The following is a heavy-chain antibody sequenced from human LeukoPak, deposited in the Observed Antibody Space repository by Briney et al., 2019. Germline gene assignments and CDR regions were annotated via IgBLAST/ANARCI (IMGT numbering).Heavy chain of an antibody. CDR2: ISGSGGST. J-gene: IGHJ4*02. Sequence: PGGSLRLSCAASGFTFSSYAMSWVRQAPGKGLEWVSAISGSGGSTYYADSVKGRFTISRDNSKNTLYLQMNSLRAEDTAVYYCAKLSYYDFWSGYHYYFDYWGQGTLVTVSS. V-gene: IGHV3-23*01. CDR1: GFTFSSYA. D-gene: IGHD3-3*01. CDR3: AKLSYYDFWSGYHYYFDY.